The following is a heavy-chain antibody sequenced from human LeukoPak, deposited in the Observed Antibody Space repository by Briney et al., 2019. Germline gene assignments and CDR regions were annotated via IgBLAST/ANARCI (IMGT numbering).Heavy chain of an antibody. Sequence: PSETLSLTCAVSGGSISSSNWWSWIRQPPGKGLEWIGYIYYSGSTNYNPSLKSRVTISVDTSKNQFSLKLSSVTAADTAVYYCARFDYGSGSSGFYYYYGMDVWGQGTTVTVSS. J-gene: IGHJ6*02. CDR3: ARFDYGSGSSGFYYYYGMDV. CDR1: GGSISSSNW. V-gene: IGHV4-61*01. CDR2: IYYSGST. D-gene: IGHD3-10*01.